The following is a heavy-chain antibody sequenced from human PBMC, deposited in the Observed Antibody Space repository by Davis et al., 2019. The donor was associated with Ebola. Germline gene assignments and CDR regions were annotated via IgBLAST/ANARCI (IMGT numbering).Heavy chain of an antibody. CDR3: TTYRDYMG. J-gene: IGHJ4*02. D-gene: IGHD4-17*01. CDR2: IKSKTDGGTS. V-gene: IGHV3-15*01. Sequence: GESLKISCAASGFTFSSYWMNWVRQAPGKGLEWVGRIKSKTDGGTSDYAATVKGRFTVSRDDSKNTAYLQMNSLKTEDTAVYYCTTYRDYMGWGQGTLVTVSS. CDR1: GFTFSSYW.